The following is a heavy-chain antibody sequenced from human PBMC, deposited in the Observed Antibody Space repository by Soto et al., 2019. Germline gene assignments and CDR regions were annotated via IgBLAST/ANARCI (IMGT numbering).Heavy chain of an antibody. Sequence: PSETLGFTCTFSGGSISIYYWNWIRQPAGRGLEWIGRIYTSGNTNYNPSLKSRVTMSVDTSKNQFSLKLSSVTAADTAVYYCAREEVGYCSGGRCYYYVMDVWGQGTTVTVSS. D-gene: IGHD2-15*01. CDR1: GGSISIYY. CDR2: IYTSGNT. J-gene: IGHJ6*01. CDR3: AREEVGYCSGGRCYYYVMDV. V-gene: IGHV4-4*07.